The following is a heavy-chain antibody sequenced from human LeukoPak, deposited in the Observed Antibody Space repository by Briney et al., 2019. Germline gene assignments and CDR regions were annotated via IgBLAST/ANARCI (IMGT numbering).Heavy chain of an antibody. CDR1: GFTFRTYS. CDR2: ISSSSSTI. Sequence: QPGGSLRLSCTASGFTFRTYSMNWVRRAPGKGLEWVSYISSSSSTIYYADSVKGRFTISRDNAKNSLYLHMNSLRGDDTAVYYCARGPVDIVPTKQKPTYYYYMDVWGKGTTVTVSS. V-gene: IGHV3-48*01. CDR3: ARGPVDIVPTKQKPTYYYYMDV. D-gene: IGHD5-12*01. J-gene: IGHJ6*03.